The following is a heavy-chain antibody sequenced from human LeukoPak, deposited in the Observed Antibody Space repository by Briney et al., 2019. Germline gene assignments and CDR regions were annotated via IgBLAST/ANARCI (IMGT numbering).Heavy chain of an antibody. CDR1: GFTFSSYG. Sequence: QPGGTLRLSCAASGFTFSSYGMSWVREAPGRGLEWVSAISGSGGSTYYADSVKGRFTISRDNSKNTLYLQMNSLRAEDTAVYYCARALGIAASDAFDIWGQGTMVTVSS. D-gene: IGHD6-25*01. J-gene: IGHJ3*02. CDR2: ISGSGGST. CDR3: ARALGIAASDAFDI. V-gene: IGHV3-23*01.